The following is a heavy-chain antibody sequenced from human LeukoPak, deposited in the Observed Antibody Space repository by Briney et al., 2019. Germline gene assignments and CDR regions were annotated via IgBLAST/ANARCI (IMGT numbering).Heavy chain of an antibody. CDR3: ARDLVPSCSSTSCYANYYYYYMDV. Sequence: GGSLRLSCAASGFTFSNHGMNWVRQAPGKGLEWVSGISPSGDITYYADSVKGRFTISRDNAKNTLYLQMNSLRAEDTAVYYCARDLVPSCSSTSCYANYYYYYMDVWGKGTTVTVSS. V-gene: IGHV3-23*01. D-gene: IGHD2-2*01. CDR1: GFTFSNHG. J-gene: IGHJ6*03. CDR2: ISPSGDIT.